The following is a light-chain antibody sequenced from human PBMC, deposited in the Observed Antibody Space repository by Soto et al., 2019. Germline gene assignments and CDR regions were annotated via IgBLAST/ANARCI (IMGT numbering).Light chain of an antibody. CDR2: GNS. CDR1: SSNIGAGYD. CDR3: QSYDSSLSAFYV. V-gene: IGLV1-40*01. Sequence: QSVLTQPPSVSGAPGQRGSLSCTGSSSNIGAGYDVHWYQQLPGTAPKLLIYGNSNRPSGVPDRFSGSKSGTSASLAITGLQAEDEADYYCQSYDSSLSAFYVFGTGTKVTVL. J-gene: IGLJ1*01.